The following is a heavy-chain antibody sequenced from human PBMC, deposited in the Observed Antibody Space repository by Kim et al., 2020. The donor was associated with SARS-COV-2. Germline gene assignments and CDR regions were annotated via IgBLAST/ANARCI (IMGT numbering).Heavy chain of an antibody. J-gene: IGHJ4*02. Sequence: GGSLRLSCEASGFMFRTYTMTWVRQAPGKGLEWVSCIRHSGEATYYRNSIQGRFTISRDNSKNTVYLEMSSLRGEDTAVYYCAKGMVGVRDPSDYWGQGTLVSVSS. V-gene: IGHV3-23*01. CDR1: GFMFRTYT. CDR3: AKGMVGVRDPSDY. D-gene: IGHD1-26*01. CDR2: IRHSGEAT.